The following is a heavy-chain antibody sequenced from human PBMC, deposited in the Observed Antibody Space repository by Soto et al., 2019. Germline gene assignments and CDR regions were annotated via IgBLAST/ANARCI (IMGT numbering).Heavy chain of an antibody. CDR1: GFTFSSYD. CDR3: APIVVVPAANVGMDV. V-gene: IGHV3-30*03. CDR2: ISYDGSNK. Sequence: PGGSLRLSCAASGFTFSSYDMHWVRQAPGKGLEWVAVISYDGSNKYYADSVKGRFTISRDNSKNTLYLQMNSLRAEDTAVYYCAPIVVVPAANVGMDVWGQGTTVTVSS. J-gene: IGHJ6*02. D-gene: IGHD2-2*01.